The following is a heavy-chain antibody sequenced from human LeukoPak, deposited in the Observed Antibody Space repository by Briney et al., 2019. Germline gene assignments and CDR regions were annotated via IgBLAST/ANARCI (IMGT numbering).Heavy chain of an antibody. CDR3: ARVFLNTGYEYFYYYYMDV. J-gene: IGHJ6*03. V-gene: IGHV4-59*01. CDR1: GGSISSYY. CDR2: IYYSGST. Sequence: SETLSLTCTVSGGSISSYYWSRIRQPPGKGLEWIGYIYYSGSTNYNPSLKSRVTISVDTSKNQFSLKLSSVTAADTAVYYCARVFLNTGYEYFYYYYMDVWGKGTTVTVSS. D-gene: IGHD5-12*01.